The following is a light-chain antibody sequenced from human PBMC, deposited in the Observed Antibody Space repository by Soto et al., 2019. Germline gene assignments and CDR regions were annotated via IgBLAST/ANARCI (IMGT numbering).Light chain of an antibody. CDR3: QQYGSSPLT. CDR2: GAS. CDR1: QSVSSSY. Sequence: EIVLTQGPAILSLYTGERATLSCRASQSVSSSYLAWYQQKPGQAPRLLIYGASSRATGIPDRFSGSGSGTDFTLTISRLEPEDLAVYYCQQYGSSPLTFGGGTKVDIK. J-gene: IGKJ4*01. V-gene: IGKV3-20*01.